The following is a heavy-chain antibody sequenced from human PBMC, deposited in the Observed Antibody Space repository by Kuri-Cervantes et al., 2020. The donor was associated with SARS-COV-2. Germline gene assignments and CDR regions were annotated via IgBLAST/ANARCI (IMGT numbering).Heavy chain of an antibody. J-gene: IGHJ5*02. CDR2: MNPNSGNT. CDR3: AIHTVFGVVIGRWFDP. V-gene: IGHV1-8*01. Sequence: ASVKVSCKAPETTFPNYDINWVRQATGQGLEWMGWMNPNSGNTGYAQKFQGRVTMTRNTSISTAYMELSSLRSEDTAVYYCAIHTVFGVVIGRWFDPWGQGTLVTVSS. CDR1: ETTFPNYD. D-gene: IGHD3-3*01.